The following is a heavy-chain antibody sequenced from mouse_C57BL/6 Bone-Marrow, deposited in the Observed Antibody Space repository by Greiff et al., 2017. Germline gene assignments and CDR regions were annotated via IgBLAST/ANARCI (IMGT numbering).Heavy chain of an antibody. J-gene: IGHJ4*01. Sequence: DVMLVESGGGLVQPGGSLKLSCAASGFTFSDYYMYWVRQTPEKRLEWVAYISNGGGSTYYPDTVKGRFTISRDNAKNTLYLQMSRLKSEDTAMYYCARHGRLLPYAMDYWGQGTSVTVSS. CDR3: ARHGRLLPYAMDY. CDR2: ISNGGGST. D-gene: IGHD2-3*01. V-gene: IGHV5-12*01. CDR1: GFTFSDYY.